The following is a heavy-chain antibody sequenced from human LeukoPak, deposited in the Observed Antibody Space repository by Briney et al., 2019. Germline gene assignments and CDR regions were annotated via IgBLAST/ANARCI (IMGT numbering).Heavy chain of an antibody. CDR3: AKEGYNWNYYYYYYMDV. Sequence: PGGSLRLSCAASGFTFSSYAMSWVRQAPGKGLEWVSAISGSGGSTYYADSVKGRFTISRDNSKNTLYLQMNSLRAEDTAVYYCAKEGYNWNYYYYYYMDVWGKGTTVTVSS. CDR2: ISGSGGST. J-gene: IGHJ6*03. V-gene: IGHV3-23*01. D-gene: IGHD1-20*01. CDR1: GFTFSSYA.